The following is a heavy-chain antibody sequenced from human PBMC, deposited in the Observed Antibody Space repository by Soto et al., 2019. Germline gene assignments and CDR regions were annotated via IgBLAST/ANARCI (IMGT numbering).Heavy chain of an antibody. CDR3: ASLHMVRGVISSYYYGMDG. V-gene: IGHV4-30-2*01. J-gene: IGHJ6*02. Sequence: SETLSLTCAVSGGSISSGGYSWSWIRQPPGKGLEWIGYMYHSGSTYYNPSLKSRVTISVDTSKNQFSLKLSSVTAADTAVYYCASLHMVRGVISSYYYGMDGWGQGTTVTVSS. D-gene: IGHD3-10*01. CDR1: GGSISSGGYS. CDR2: MYHSGST.